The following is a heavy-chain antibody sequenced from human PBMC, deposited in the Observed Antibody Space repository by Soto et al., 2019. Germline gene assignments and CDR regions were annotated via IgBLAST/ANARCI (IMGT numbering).Heavy chain of an antibody. CDR3: AREYYDFWSDPLAEVDY. CDR2: INPNSGGT. V-gene: IGHV1-2*02. D-gene: IGHD3-3*01. Sequence: GSVKVSCKASGYTFTGYYMHWVRQSPGRGFEWMGWINPNSGGTNYAQKFQGRVTMTRDTSISTAYMELSRLRSDETAVYYCAREYYDFWSDPLAEVDYWGQGTLVTVSS. CDR1: GYTFTGYY. J-gene: IGHJ4*02.